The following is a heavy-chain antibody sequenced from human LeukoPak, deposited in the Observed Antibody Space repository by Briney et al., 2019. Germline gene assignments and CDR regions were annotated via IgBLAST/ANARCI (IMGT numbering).Heavy chain of an antibody. V-gene: IGHV1-69*04. CDR1: GGTFSSYA. CDR3: ATIVGATGYYYYGMDV. CDR2: IIPILGIA. J-gene: IGHJ6*02. Sequence: GASVKVSCKASGGTFSSYAISWVRQAPGQGLEWMGRIIPILGIANYAQKFQGRVTITADKSTSTAYMELSSLRSEDTAVYCCATIVGATGYYYYGMDVWGQGTTVTVSS. D-gene: IGHD1-26*01.